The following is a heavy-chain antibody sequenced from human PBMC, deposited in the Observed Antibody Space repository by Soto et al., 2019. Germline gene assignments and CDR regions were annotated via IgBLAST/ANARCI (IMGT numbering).Heavy chain of an antibody. CDR2: ISGSGGST. J-gene: IGHJ4*02. V-gene: IGHV3-23*01. D-gene: IGHD2-2*01. CDR3: EKALTVVVPAADDY. CDR1: GFTFSSYA. Sequence: EVQLLESGGGLVQPGGSLRLSCAASGFTFSSYAMSWVRQAPGKGLEWVSAISGSGGSTYYADSVKGRFTISRDNSKNTLYLQMNSLSAEDTAVYYCEKALTVVVPAADDYWGQGTLVNVSS.